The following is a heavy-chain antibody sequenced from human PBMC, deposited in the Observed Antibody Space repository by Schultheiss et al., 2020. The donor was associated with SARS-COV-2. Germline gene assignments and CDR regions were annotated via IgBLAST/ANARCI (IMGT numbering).Heavy chain of an antibody. D-gene: IGHD6-19*01. CDR1: GFTFSSYG. CDR3: ARDGIAVAGRGAFDI. Sequence: GGSLRLSCAASGFTFSSYGMHWVRQAPGKGLEWVAVIWYDGSNKYYADSVKGRFTISRDNSKNTLYLQMNSLRAEDTAVYYCARDGIAVAGRGAFDIWGQGTMVTVSS. J-gene: IGHJ3*02. V-gene: IGHV3-33*01. CDR2: IWYDGSNK.